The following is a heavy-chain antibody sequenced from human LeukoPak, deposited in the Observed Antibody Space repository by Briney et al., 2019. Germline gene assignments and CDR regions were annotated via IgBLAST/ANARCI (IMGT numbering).Heavy chain of an antibody. CDR2: IYPGDSDT. D-gene: IGHD5-24*01. CDR3: PRDGYPESNAFDI. Sequence: PGESLKISCKGSGSSFTSYWIGWVRQLPGKGLGWMGIIYPGDSDTRYSPSFQGQVTISADKSISSAYLQWSSLKASDTAMYYCPRDGYPESNAFDIWGQGTMVTVSS. V-gene: IGHV5-51*01. CDR1: GSSFTSYW. J-gene: IGHJ3*02.